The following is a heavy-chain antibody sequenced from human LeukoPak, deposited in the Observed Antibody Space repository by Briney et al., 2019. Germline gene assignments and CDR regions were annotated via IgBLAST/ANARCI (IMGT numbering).Heavy chain of an antibody. CDR1: GYTFTSYG. J-gene: IGHJ6*02. D-gene: IGHD1-26*01. V-gene: IGHV1-18*01. Sequence: ASVKVSCKASGYTFTSYGISWVRQAPGQGLEWMGWISAYNGNTNYAQKLQGRVTMATDTSTSTAYMELRSLRSDDTAVYYCARGSGRHYYYYGMDVWGQGTTVTVSS. CDR3: ARGSGRHYYYYGMDV. CDR2: ISAYNGNT.